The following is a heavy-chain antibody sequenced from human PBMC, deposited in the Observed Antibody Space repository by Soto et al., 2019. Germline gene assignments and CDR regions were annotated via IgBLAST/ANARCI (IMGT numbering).Heavy chain of an antibody. D-gene: IGHD3-10*01. CDR3: ARGLILWFGDLSRRGGYYYYLDV. J-gene: IGHJ6*03. CDR1: GGSFSGYQ. CDR2: ITDSGDI. V-gene: IGHV4-34*02. Sequence: QVQLQQWGAGLLKPSETLSLTCAVYGGSFSGYQWSWIRQTPGKGLEGIGGITDSGDINYNPSLKSRATILVDAAQQQISLKLSSVTAADTAVYFCARGLILWFGDLSRRGGYYYYLDVWGKGTTVTVSS.